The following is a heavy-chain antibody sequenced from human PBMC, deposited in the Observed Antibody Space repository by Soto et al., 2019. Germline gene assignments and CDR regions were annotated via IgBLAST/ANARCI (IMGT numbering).Heavy chain of an antibody. J-gene: IGHJ6*02. D-gene: IGHD3-10*01. V-gene: IGHV4-30-4*01. CDR3: ARDLMVTMVRGVPPGGYGMDV. Sequence: PSETLSLTCTVSGGSISGDDYYWTWIRQPPGKGLEWIGYIYYSGNTYYNPSLRSRLTISLDASKNQFSLKLRSVTAADTAVYYCARDLMVTMVRGVPPGGYGMDVWGQGTTVTVSS. CDR1: GGSISGDDYY. CDR2: IYYSGNT.